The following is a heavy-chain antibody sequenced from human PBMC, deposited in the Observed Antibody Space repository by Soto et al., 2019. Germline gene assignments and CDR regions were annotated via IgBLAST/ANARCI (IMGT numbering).Heavy chain of an antibody. V-gene: IGHV1-69*13. D-gene: IGHD2-21*01. CDR1: GGTFSSYA. Sequence: GASVKVSCKASGGTFSSYAISWVRQAPGQGLEWMGGIIPIFGTANYAQKFQGRVTITADESTSTAYMELSSLRSEDTAVYYCARDEYCGGDCFYGMDVWGQGTTVTVSS. CDR3: ARDEYCGGDCFYGMDV. J-gene: IGHJ6*02. CDR2: IIPIFGTA.